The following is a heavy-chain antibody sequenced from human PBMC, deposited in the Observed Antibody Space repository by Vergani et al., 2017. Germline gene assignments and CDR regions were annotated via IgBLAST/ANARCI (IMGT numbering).Heavy chain of an antibody. CDR1: GFTFSSYG. V-gene: IGHV3-30*02. CDR3: ATAGAAYCRGASCYDFFEY. CDR2: IRYDGSNK. D-gene: IGHD2-15*01. Sequence: QVQVVESGGGVVQPGGSLRLSCVASGFTFSSYGMHWVRQAPGKGLDWVAFIRYDGSNKYYADSVRGRFTISRDNSKNTLYLQMNRLRPEDTAVYYCATAGAAYCRGASCYDFFEYWGQGTLVTVAS. J-gene: IGHJ4*02.